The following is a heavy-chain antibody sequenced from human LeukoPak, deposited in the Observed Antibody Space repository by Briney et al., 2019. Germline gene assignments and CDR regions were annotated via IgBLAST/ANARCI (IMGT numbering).Heavy chain of an antibody. D-gene: IGHD3-10*01. Sequence: SETLSLTCTVSGGTISPYFWSWIRQPPGKGLEWIGYISYTGNTNYNPSLKSRVTISVDTSKNQFSLQLTSVTAADTAVYYCARDDYRGVTNFDPWGQGTLVTVSS. CDR1: GGTISPYF. J-gene: IGHJ5*02. V-gene: IGHV4-59*01. CDR3: ARDDYRGVTNFDP. CDR2: ISYTGNT.